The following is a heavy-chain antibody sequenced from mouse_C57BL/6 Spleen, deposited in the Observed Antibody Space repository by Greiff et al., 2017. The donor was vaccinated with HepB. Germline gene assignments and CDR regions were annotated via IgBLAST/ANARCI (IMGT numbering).Heavy chain of an antibody. J-gene: IGHJ1*03. CDR1: GYTFSSYW. V-gene: IGHV1-52*01. D-gene: IGHD2-4*01. CDR3: ARSTMRYFDV. CDR2: IDPSDSET. Sequence: VQLQQSGAELVRPGSSVKLSCKASGYTFSSYWMHWVKQRPIQGLEWIGNIDPSDSETHYNQKFKDKATLTVDKSSSTAYMQLSSLTSEDSAVYYCARSTMRYFDVWGTGTTVTVSS.